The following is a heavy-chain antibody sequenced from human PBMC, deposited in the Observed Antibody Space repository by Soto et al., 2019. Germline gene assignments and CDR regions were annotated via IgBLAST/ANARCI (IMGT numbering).Heavy chain of an antibody. J-gene: IGHJ6*02. CDR2: ISYSGSS. D-gene: IGHD3-10*01. V-gene: IGHV4-31*03. CDR3: ASSQNYGSGSYRHYYYYYGIDV. CDR1: GGSSSNGPYY. Sequence: QVHLQESGPGLVEPSQTLSLTCTVLGGSSSNGPYYWSLIRQHPRKGLELIGYISYSGSSNYNPSLQRRVTISVDTTKNQFSLKLSCVTVAETAVYYCASSQNYGSGSYRHYYYYYGIDVWGQGTTVTVS.